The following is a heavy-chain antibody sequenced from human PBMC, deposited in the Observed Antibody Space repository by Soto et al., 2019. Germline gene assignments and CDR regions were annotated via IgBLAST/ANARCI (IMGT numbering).Heavy chain of an antibody. CDR3: TTQGYGSGSYYDNYYYYGMDV. D-gene: IGHD3-10*01. Sequence: GGSLRLSCAASGFTFSNAWMNWVRQAPGKGLEWVGRIKSKTDGGTTDYAAPVKGRFAISRDDSKNTLYLQMNSLKTEDTAVYYCTTQGYGSGSYYDNYYYYGMDVWGQGTTVTVSS. V-gene: IGHV3-15*07. J-gene: IGHJ6*02. CDR2: IKSKTDGGTT. CDR1: GFTFSNAW.